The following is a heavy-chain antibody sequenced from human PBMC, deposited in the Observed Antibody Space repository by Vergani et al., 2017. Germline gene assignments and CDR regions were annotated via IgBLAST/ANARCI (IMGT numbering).Heavy chain of an antibody. CDR2: IIPILGIA. Sequence: QVQLVHSGAEVKKPGSSVPVSCKASGGTFSSYTISWVRQAPGQGLEWMGRIIPILGIANYAQKFQGRVTITADKSTRTAYMELSRLRSEDTAVYYCARDTAYYYDYGMDVWGQGTTVTVS. CDR1: GGTFSSYT. CDR3: ARDTAYYYDYGMDV. J-gene: IGHJ6*02. V-gene: IGHV1-69*04.